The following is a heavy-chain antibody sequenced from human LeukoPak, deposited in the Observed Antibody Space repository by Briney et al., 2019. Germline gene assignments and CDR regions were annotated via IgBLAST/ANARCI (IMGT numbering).Heavy chain of an antibody. V-gene: IGHV3-23*01. CDR3: AKIAIAAAGTYYYYYMDV. CDR1: GFTFSSYA. CDR2: ISGSGGST. J-gene: IGHJ6*03. Sequence: GGSLRLSCAASGFTFSSYAMSWVRQAPGKGLEWVSAISGSGGSTYYADSVKGRFTISRGNSKNTLYLQMNSLRAEDTAVYYCAKIAIAAAGTYYYYYMDVWGKGTTVTVSS. D-gene: IGHD6-13*01.